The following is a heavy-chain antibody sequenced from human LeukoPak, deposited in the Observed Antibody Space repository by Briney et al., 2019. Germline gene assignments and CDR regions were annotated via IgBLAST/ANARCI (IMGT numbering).Heavy chain of an antibody. D-gene: IGHD6-19*01. J-gene: IGHJ5*02. CDR3: ARVGSGYWFDP. CDR1: GFTFSSYE. Sequence: PGGSLRLSCAASGFTFSSYEMNWVRQAPGKGLEWVSYISSSGSTIYYADYVKGRFTISRDNAKNSLYLQMNSLRAEDTAVYYCARVGSGYWFDPWGQGTLVTVSS. CDR2: ISSSGSTI. V-gene: IGHV3-48*03.